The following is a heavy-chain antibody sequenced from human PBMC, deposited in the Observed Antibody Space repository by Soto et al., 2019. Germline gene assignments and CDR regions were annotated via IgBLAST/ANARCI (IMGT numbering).Heavy chain of an antibody. CDR2: IIPIFGTA. Sequence: SVKVSCKASGGTFSSYAISWVRQAPGQGLEWMGGIIPIFGTANYAQKLQGRVTITADESTSTAYMELSSLRSVDTAVYYCAREKYSSSSFDYWGQGTLVTVSS. CDR3: AREKYSSSSFDY. D-gene: IGHD6-6*01. J-gene: IGHJ4*02. V-gene: IGHV1-69*13. CDR1: GGTFSSYA.